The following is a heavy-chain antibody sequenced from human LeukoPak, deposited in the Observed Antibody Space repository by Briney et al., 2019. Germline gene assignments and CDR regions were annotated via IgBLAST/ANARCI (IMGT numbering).Heavy chain of an antibody. CDR2: IYYSGST. D-gene: IGHD6-13*01. J-gene: IGHJ6*03. CDR3: XXXXSSXWXYXXYYMDV. Sequence: SETLSLTCTVSGGSISSYYWSWIRQPPGKGLEWIGYIYYSGSTNYNPSLKSRVTISVDTSKNQFSLKLSSVTAADTAVYYVXXXXSSXWXYXXYYMDVXGKGTTVTVSS. CDR1: GGSISSYY. V-gene: IGHV4-59*01.